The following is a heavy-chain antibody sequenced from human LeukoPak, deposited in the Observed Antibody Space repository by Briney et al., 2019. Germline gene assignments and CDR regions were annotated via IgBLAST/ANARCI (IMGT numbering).Heavy chain of an antibody. J-gene: IGHJ4*02. D-gene: IGHD6-19*01. V-gene: IGHV3-74*01. Sequence: GGSLRLSCAASGFTFSSYWMHWVRQAPGKGLVWVSRINSDGSSTSYADSVRGRFTISRDNAKNTLYLQMNSLRAEDTAVYYCAKKITRPNRPVAGLNYWGQGTLVTVSS. CDR2: INSDGSST. CDR3: AKKITRPNRPVAGLNY. CDR1: GFTFSSYW.